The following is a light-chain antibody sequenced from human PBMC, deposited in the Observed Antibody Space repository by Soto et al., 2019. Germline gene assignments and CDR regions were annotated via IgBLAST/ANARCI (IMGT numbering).Light chain of an antibody. Sequence: DIQMTQSPSTLSASVGDRVTITCRASQSIGRWLAWYQQKPGKAPRLLIYEASSLESGVPSRFSGSGSGTEFTLTISSLQPDDFATYYCQHYNSYSWTFGHGTKVDI. J-gene: IGKJ1*01. CDR1: QSIGRW. CDR2: EAS. CDR3: QHYNSYSWT. V-gene: IGKV1-5*01.